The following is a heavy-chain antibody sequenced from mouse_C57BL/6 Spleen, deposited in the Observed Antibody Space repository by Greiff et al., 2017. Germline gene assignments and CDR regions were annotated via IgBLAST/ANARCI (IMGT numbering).Heavy chain of an antibody. CDR3: AREKGYDYDVGFAY. Sequence: VQLQESGAELVRPGASVKLSCKASGYTFTDYYINWVKQRPGQGLEWIARIYPGSGNTYYNEKFKGKATLTAEKSSSTAYMQLSSLTSEDSAVYFCAREKGYDYDVGFAYWGQGTLVTVSA. D-gene: IGHD2-4*01. CDR1: GYTFTDYY. CDR2: IYPGSGNT. J-gene: IGHJ3*01. V-gene: IGHV1-76*01.